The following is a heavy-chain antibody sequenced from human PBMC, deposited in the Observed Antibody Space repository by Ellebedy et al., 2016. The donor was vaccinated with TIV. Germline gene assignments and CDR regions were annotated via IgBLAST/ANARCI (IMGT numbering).Heavy chain of an antibody. CDR3: ARDLSGSSDY. J-gene: IGHJ4*01. Sequence: GGSLRLSXVPSGFTFSDYWMHWVRQAPGKGLMWVSRMNEDGRTTIYADSVQGRFTISRDNAKNTLYLQMNSLRAEDTAVYYCARDLSGSSDYWGQGTLVTVSS. V-gene: IGHV3-74*01. CDR2: MNEDGRTT. D-gene: IGHD5/OR15-5a*01. CDR1: GFTFSDYW.